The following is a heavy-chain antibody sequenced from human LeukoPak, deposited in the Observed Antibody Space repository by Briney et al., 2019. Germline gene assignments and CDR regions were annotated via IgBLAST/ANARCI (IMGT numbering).Heavy chain of an antibody. D-gene: IGHD5-24*01. V-gene: IGHV3-23*01. Sequence: PGGSLRLSCAASGFSFSSYGMSWVRQAPGKGLEWISAISGSESNTYYADSVKGRFTISRDNSKNTLYLQMSSLRAEDTAVYYCAKARLQSISFVFFDYWGQGTLVTVSS. CDR3: AKARLQSISFVFFDY. CDR2: ISGSESNT. CDR1: GFSFSSYG. J-gene: IGHJ4*02.